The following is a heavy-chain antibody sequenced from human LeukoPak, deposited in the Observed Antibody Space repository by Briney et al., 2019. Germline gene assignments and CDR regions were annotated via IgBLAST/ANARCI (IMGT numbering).Heavy chain of an antibody. CDR1: GGSISSGSYY. CDR2: IYYSGST. V-gene: IGHV4-61*02. D-gene: IGHD3-10*01. Sequence: PSQTLSLTCTVSGGSISSGSYYWSWIRQPAGKGLEWIGRIYYSGSTYYNPSLKSRVTISVDTSKNQFSLKLSSVTAADTAVYYCARVGKAMVPDYWGQGTLVTVSS. CDR3: ARVGKAMVPDY. J-gene: IGHJ4*02.